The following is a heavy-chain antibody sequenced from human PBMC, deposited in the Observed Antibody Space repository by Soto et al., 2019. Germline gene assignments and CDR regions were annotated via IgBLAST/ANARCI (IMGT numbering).Heavy chain of an antibody. CDR1: GCTIISYG. CDR2: VSGSGATT. V-gene: IGHV3-23*01. CDR3: ASRPQSNWAYGFDY. J-gene: IGHJ4*02. D-gene: IGHD7-27*01. Sequence: WGPLRLSCAVSGCTIISYGRSWIRQAQGKGLEWVSAVSGSGATTYYADSVKGRFTISRDNSKNTLYLQMHSLRAEDTAVYYCASRPQSNWAYGFDYWGQGALVTVSS.